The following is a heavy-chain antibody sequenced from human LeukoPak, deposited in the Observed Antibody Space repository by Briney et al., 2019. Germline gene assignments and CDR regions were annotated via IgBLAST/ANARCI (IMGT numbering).Heavy chain of an antibody. V-gene: IGHV4-34*01. CDR1: GGSFSGYY. Sequence: SETLSLTCAVYGGSFSGYYWSWIRQPPGKGLEWIGEINHSGSTNYNPSLKSRVTISVDTSKNQFSLKLSSVTAADTAVYYCARVNVGATTPGVILAPGNFDYWGQGTLVTVSS. J-gene: IGHJ4*02. CDR2: INHSGST. CDR3: ARVNVGATTPGVILAPGNFDY. D-gene: IGHD1-26*01.